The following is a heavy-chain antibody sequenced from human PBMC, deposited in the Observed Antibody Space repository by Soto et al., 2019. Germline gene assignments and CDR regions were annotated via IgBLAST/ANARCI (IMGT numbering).Heavy chain of an antibody. J-gene: IGHJ4*02. Sequence: SVKVSCKASGGTFSSYAISWVRQAPGQGLEWMGGIIPIFVTANYAQKFQGRVTITADKSTSTAYMGLSSLRAEDSAVYFCARGSRDSYPGSRIFDLWGRGTRVTVSS. D-gene: IGHD3-10*01. CDR2: IIPIFVTA. V-gene: IGHV1-69*06. CDR1: GGTFSSYA. CDR3: ARGSRDSYPGSRIFDL.